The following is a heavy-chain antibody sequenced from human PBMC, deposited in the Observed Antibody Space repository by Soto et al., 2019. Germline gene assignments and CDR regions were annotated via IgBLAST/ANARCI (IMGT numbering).Heavy chain of an antibody. J-gene: IGHJ4*02. V-gene: IGHV4-59*01. CDR1: GGSITSYY. Sequence: KASETLSLTCTVSGGSITSYYWSWIRQPPGKGLEWIGYIYYRGSTNYNPSLKSRVTISVDRSKNQFSLMLTSVTAADTAVYFCARLDIVGGYYFDYWGQGTLVTSPQ. D-gene: IGHD3-16*01. CDR2: IYYRGST. CDR3: ARLDIVGGYYFDY.